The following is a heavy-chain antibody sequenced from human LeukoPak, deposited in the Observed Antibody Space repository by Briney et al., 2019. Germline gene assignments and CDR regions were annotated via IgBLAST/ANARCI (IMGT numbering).Heavy chain of an antibody. CDR3: ARGIAAAGIFDY. CDR2: INHSGST. V-gene: IGHV4-34*01. Sequence: SETLSLTCAVYGGSFSGYYWSWIRQPPGKGLEWIGEINHSGSTNYNPSLKSRVTISVDTSKNQFSLKLSSVTAADTAVYYCARGIAAAGIFDYWAREPWSPSPQ. CDR1: GGSFSGYY. D-gene: IGHD6-13*01. J-gene: IGHJ4*02.